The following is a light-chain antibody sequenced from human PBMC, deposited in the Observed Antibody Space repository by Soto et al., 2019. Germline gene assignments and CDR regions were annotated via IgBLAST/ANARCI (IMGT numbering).Light chain of an antibody. CDR1: QSISSW. J-gene: IGKJ2*01. CDR2: KAS. Sequence: DIQMTQSPSTLSASVGDRVTITCRASQSISSWLAWYQQKPGKAPKLLIYKASSLESGVPSRFSGSGSGTEFTLTISSLQPDDFATYYCQQYNSYPYTFGQWTKQEIK. V-gene: IGKV1-5*03. CDR3: QQYNSYPYT.